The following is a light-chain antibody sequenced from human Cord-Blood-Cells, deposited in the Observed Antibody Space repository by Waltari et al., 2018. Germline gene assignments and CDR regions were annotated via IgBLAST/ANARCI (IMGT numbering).Light chain of an antibody. CDR3: AAWDDSLNGWV. V-gene: IGLV1-44*01. CDR1: SSNIGSNT. Sequence: QSVLTQPPSASGTPGQRATISCSGSSSNIGSNTANWYQQLPGTAPKLLIYSNNQRPSGVPDRFSGSKSGTSASLAISGLQSEDEADYYCAAWDDSLNGWVFGGGTKLTVL. CDR2: SNN. J-gene: IGLJ3*02.